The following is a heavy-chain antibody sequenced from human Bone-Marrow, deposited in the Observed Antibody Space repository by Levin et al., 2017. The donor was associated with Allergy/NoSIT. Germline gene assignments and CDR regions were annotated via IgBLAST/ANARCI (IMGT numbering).Heavy chain of an antibody. CDR1: GGSFSGYY. CDR3: ARGDYYDSSGYYYTRPPFGY. J-gene: IGHJ4*02. D-gene: IGHD3-22*01. CDR2: INHSGST. V-gene: IGHV4-34*01. Sequence: KTSETLSLTCAVYGGSFSGYYWSWIRQPPGKGLEWIGEINHSGSTNYNPSLKSRVTISVDTSKNQFSLKLSSVTAADTAVYYCARGDYYDSSGYYYTRPPFGYWGQGTLVTVSS.